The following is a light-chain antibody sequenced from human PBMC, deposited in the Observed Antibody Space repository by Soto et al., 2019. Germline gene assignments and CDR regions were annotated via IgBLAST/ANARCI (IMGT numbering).Light chain of an antibody. J-gene: IGKJ2*01. V-gene: IGKV3-15*01. CDR3: QQYNNWPPYT. Sequence: EIVMTQSPATLSVSPGERATLSCRASQSVSSNLAWYQQKPGQAPRLLIYGASTRATGSPARCSGSGSGTEFTLTISSLLSEDVAVYYCQQYNNWPPYTFGQGTKLEIK. CDR2: GAS. CDR1: QSVSSN.